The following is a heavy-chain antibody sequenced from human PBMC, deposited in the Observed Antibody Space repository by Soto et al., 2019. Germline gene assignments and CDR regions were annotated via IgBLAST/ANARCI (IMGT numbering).Heavy chain of an antibody. J-gene: IGHJ3*02. Sequence: SETLSLTCTAAGSSISSYYWNWIRQPPGKGLEWIGYIYYSGSTYYNPSLKSRVTIAVDTSKNQFSLKLSSVTAADTAVYYCARVCNSSGYLPPCDAFDIRGQGTMVT. V-gene: IGHV4-59*12. CDR2: IYYSGST. CDR3: ARVCNSSGYLPPCDAFDI. CDR1: GSSISSYY. D-gene: IGHD3-22*01.